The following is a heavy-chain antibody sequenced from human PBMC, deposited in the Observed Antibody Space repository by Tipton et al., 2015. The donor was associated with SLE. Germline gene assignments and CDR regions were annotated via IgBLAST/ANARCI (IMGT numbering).Heavy chain of an antibody. D-gene: IGHD6-19*01. CDR3: ARELWMVALDI. Sequence: GLVKPSETLSLTCAVYGGSFRGYYWSWIRQPPGKGLEWIGEINHSGSTNYNPSLKSRVIIAVDTSKNQFSLKLSSVTAADTAMYYCARELWMVALDIWGQVTMGTVSS. CDR2: INHSGST. V-gene: IGHV4-34*01. J-gene: IGHJ3*02. CDR1: GGSFRGYY.